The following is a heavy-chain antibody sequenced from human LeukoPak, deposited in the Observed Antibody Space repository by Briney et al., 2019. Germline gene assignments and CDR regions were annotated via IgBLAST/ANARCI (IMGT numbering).Heavy chain of an antibody. J-gene: IGHJ4*02. V-gene: IGHV3-43*02. D-gene: IGHD5-18*01. CDR2: ISGDGGST. CDR3: AKQSQVDTAMVTLPNYYFDY. Sequence: GGSLRLSCAASGFTFDDYAMHWVRQAPGKDLEWVSLISGDGGSTYYADSVKGRFTISRDNSKNSLYLQMNSLRTEDTALYYCAKQSQVDTAMVTLPNYYFDYWGQGTLVTVSS. CDR1: GFTFDDYA.